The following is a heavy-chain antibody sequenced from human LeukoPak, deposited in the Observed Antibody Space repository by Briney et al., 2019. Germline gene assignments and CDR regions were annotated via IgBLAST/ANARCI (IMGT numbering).Heavy chain of an antibody. CDR1: GGTFSSYA. Sequence: ASVKVSCKASGGTFSSYAISWVRQAPGQGLEWMGGIIPIFGTANYAQKFQGRVTITTDESTSTAYMELSSLRSEDTAVYYCARDGSRGGYYYMDVWGKGTTVTVSS. CDR3: ARDGSRGGYYYMDV. J-gene: IGHJ6*03. CDR2: IIPIFGTA. D-gene: IGHD3-10*01. V-gene: IGHV1-69*05.